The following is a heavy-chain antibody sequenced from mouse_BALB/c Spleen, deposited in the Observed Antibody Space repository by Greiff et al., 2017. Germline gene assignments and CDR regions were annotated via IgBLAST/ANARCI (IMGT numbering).Heavy chain of an antibody. V-gene: IGHV1-87*01. Sequence: QVQLQQSGAELARPGASVKLSCKASGYTFTTYWMQWVKQRPGQGLEWIGAIYPGDGDTRYTQKFKGKVTLTADKSSSTAYMQLSSLASEDSAVYYCARENYDDSMDYWGQGTSVTVSS. CDR2: IYPGDGDT. CDR1: GYTFTTYW. CDR3: ARENYDDSMDY. J-gene: IGHJ4*01. D-gene: IGHD2-4*01.